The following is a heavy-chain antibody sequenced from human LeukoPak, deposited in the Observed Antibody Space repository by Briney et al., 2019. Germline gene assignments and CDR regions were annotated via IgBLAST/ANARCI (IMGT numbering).Heavy chain of an antibody. V-gene: IGHV4-31*03. CDR2: IYYSGST. J-gene: IGHJ4*02. CDR1: GGSISSGGYY. CDR3: ARSLGTVTGTLIGY. D-gene: IGHD4-17*01. Sequence: SETLSLTCTVSGGSISSGGYYWSWIRQHPGKGLEWIGCIYYSGSTYYNPSLKSRVTISLDTSNNQFSLKLSSVTAADTAVYYCARSLGTVTGTLIGYWGQGTLVTVSS.